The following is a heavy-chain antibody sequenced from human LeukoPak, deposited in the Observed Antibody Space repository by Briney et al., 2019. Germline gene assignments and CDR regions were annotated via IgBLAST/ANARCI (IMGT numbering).Heavy chain of an antibody. D-gene: IGHD5-24*01. CDR1: GGTFSSYA. Sequence: SVKVSCKASGGTFSSYAISWVRQAPGQGLEWMGRIIPILGIANYAQKFQGRVTITADKSTSTAYMELSSLRSEDTAVYYCARDHEEFEMATIDDAFDIWGQGTMVTVSS. CDR2: IIPILGIA. CDR3: ARDHEEFEMATIDDAFDI. V-gene: IGHV1-69*04. J-gene: IGHJ3*02.